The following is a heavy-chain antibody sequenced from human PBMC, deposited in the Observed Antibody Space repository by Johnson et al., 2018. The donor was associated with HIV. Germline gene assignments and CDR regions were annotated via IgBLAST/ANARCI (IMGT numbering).Heavy chain of an antibody. CDR1: GFTFIDYG. D-gene: IGHD6-13*01. V-gene: IGHV3-20*04. J-gene: IGHJ3*02. Sequence: EVQLVESGGGVVRPGGSLRLSCATSGFTFIDYGMTWVRQVPGKGLEWVSGINWNGGSTGYADSVKGRFPISRDNSKNTLYLQMNSLRVEDTAGYYCAKVAVATAAGGVALDIWGPGTMVTVS. CDR2: INWNGGST. CDR3: AKVAVATAAGGVALDI.